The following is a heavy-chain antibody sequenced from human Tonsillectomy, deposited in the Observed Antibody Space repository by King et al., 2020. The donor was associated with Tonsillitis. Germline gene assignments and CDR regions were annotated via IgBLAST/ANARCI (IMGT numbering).Heavy chain of an antibody. CDR1: AFSFSTYS. D-gene: IGHD3-22*01. V-gene: IGHV3-21*01. CDR3: AQALSGSSGYYGY. J-gene: IGHJ4*02. Sequence: VQLVESGGGLVKPGGSLRLSCAASAFSFSTYSMNWVRQAPGKGLEWVSSISGSSSYIYYADSVKGRFTISRDNAKKSLYLQMNSLRAEDTAVYYCAQALSGSSGYYGYWGQGTLVSVAS. CDR2: ISGSSSYI.